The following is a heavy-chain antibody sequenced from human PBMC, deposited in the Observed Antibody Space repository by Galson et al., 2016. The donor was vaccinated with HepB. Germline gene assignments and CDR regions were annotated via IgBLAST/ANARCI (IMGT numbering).Heavy chain of an antibody. CDR2: ITYEGSNK. CDR1: GFTFSAYA. D-gene: IGHD1-26*01. Sequence: SVRLSCAASGFTFSAYAMHWVRQAPGKGLDWVAFITYEGSNKYYANFVKGRFSISRDNFNNTLYMEMNSLRADDTAVYYCLGGQGSLLLDHWGQGTLVTVSS. J-gene: IGHJ4*02. CDR3: LGGQGSLLLDH. V-gene: IGHV3-30-3*01.